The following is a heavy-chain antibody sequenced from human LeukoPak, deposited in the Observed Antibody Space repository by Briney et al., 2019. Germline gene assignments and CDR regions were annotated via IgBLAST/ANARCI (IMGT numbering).Heavy chain of an antibody. V-gene: IGHV3-33*01. CDR2: IWYDGSNK. CDR3: ARATYGAGYFDY. J-gene: IGHJ4*02. D-gene: IGHD4-17*01. CDR1: GFTFSSYG. Sequence: GSLRLSCAASGFTFSSYGMHWVRQAPGKGLEWVAVIWYDGSNKYYADSVKGRFTISRDNSKNTLYLQMNSLRAEDTAVYYCARATYGAGYFDYWGQGTLVTVSS.